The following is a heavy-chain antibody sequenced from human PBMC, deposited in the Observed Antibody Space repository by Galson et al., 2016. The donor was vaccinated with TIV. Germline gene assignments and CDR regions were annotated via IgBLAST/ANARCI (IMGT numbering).Heavy chain of an antibody. Sequence: SLRLSCAASGFTFSSYAISWVRQAPGKGLEWVSIINDRGDDTYYADSVKGRFTISRDNSKNTLYLQMHSLRAEDTALYFCAKGGSAFSYGYAFDTWGQGTMVTVSS. J-gene: IGHJ3*02. CDR1: GFTFSSYA. CDR3: AKGGSAFSYGYAFDT. D-gene: IGHD5-18*01. CDR2: INDRGDDT. V-gene: IGHV3-23*01.